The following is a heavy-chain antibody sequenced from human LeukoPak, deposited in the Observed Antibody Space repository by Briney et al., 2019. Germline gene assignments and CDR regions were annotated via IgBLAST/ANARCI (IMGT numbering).Heavy chain of an antibody. CDR1: GYTFTSYA. J-gene: IGHJ4*02. D-gene: IGHD3-10*01. CDR2: INTNTGNP. CDR3: ARAGLLWFGELLSNYDY. V-gene: IGHV7-4-1*02. Sequence: ASVKVSCKASGYTFTSYAMNWVRQAPGQGLEWMGWINTNTGNPTYAQGFTGRFVFSLDTSVSTAYLQISSLKAEDTAVYYCARAGLLWFGELLSNYDYRGQGTLVTVSS.